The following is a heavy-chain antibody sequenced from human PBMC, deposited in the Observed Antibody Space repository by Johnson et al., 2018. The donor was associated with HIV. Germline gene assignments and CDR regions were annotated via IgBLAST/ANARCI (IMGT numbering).Heavy chain of an antibody. D-gene: IGHD1-26*01. Sequence: MQLVESGGGLVQPGGSLRLSCAASGFTFSSYAMSWVRQAPGNGLEWVSAISGSGGSTYYADSVKGRFPISRDNAKNSLYLQMNSLRAEDTAVYYCARDRGYSGSYFGAFDIWGQGTMVTVSS. J-gene: IGHJ3*02. V-gene: IGHV3-23*04. CDR1: GFTFSSYA. CDR2: ISGSGGST. CDR3: ARDRGYSGSYFGAFDI.